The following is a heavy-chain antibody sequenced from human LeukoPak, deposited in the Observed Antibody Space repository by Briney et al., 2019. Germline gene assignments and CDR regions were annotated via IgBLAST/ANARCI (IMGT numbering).Heavy chain of an antibody. D-gene: IGHD3-10*01. V-gene: IGHV4-59*01. Sequence: SETLSLTCTVSGGSIRSYYWNWIRQPPGKGLEWIGYNSGSTNYNPSLKSRVTISVDTSKNQFSLKLSSVTAADAAVYYCARAPGGYGSGSRGAFDIWGQGTIVTVSS. CDR3: ARAPGGYGSGSRGAFDI. CDR2: NSGST. CDR1: GGSIRSYY. J-gene: IGHJ3*02.